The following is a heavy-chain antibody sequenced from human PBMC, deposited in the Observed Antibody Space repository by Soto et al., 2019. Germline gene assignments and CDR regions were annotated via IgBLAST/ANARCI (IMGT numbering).Heavy chain of an antibody. Sequence: PGGSLRLSCAASGFTFSSYSMNWVRQAPGKGLEWVSSISSSSSYIYYADSVKGRFTISRDNAKNSLYLQMNSLRAEDTAVYYCARGPFTIFGVAPNYYYYGMDVWGQGTTVTVS. CDR1: GFTFSSYS. J-gene: IGHJ6*02. D-gene: IGHD3-3*01. V-gene: IGHV3-21*01. CDR2: ISSSSSYI. CDR3: ARGPFTIFGVAPNYYYYGMDV.